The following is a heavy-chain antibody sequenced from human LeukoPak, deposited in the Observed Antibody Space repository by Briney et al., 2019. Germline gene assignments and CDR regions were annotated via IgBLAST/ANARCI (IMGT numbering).Heavy chain of an antibody. D-gene: IGHD6-13*01. CDR3: ARDARGAAAADDAFDI. Sequence: QSGGSLRLSCAASGFTFSSYWMSWVRQAPGKGLEWVANIKQDGSEKYYVDSVKGRFTISRDNAKNSLYLQMNSLRAEDTAVYYCARDARGAAAADDAFDIWGQGTMVTVSS. J-gene: IGHJ3*02. V-gene: IGHV3-7*01. CDR2: IKQDGSEK. CDR1: GFTFSSYW.